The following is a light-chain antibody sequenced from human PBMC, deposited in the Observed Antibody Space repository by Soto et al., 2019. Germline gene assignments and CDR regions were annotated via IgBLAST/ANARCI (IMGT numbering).Light chain of an antibody. V-gene: IGLV3-21*02. CDR2: DDS. CDR1: DIGTKS. J-gene: IGLJ1*01. Sequence: SYELTQAPSVSVAPGQTASITCGGDDIGTKSVHWYQQKPGQAPVLVVYDDSDRPSGIPERISGSKSGNTASLTCSRVETGDEADYYCQVWDSSSDFYVFGTGTKGTVL. CDR3: QVWDSSSDFYV.